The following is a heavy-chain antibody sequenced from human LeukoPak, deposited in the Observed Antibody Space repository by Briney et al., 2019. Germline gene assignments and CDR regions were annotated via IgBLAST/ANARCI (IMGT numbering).Heavy chain of an antibody. J-gene: IGHJ4*02. Sequence: GGSLRLSCAASGFTFSSYAMHWVRQAPGKGLEYVSAISSNGGSTYYANSVKGRFTISRDNSKNTLYLQMGSLRAEDMAVYYCARGYCSSTSCYRHYFDYWGQGTLVTVSS. D-gene: IGHD2-2*02. V-gene: IGHV3-64*01. CDR1: GFTFSSYA. CDR2: ISSNGGST. CDR3: ARGYCSSTSCYRHYFDY.